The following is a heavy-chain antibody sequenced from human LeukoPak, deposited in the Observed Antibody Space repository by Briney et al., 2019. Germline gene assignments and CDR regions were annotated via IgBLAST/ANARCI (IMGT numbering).Heavy chain of an antibody. V-gene: IGHV4-39*01. CDR2: VYYSGST. D-gene: IGHD3-22*01. CDR1: GGSIRSSSYY. J-gene: IGHJ4*02. CDR3: ARHDGSYYTYNFDY. Sequence: PSEALSLTCTVSGGSIRSSSYYWGWIRQPPGKGLEWIGSVYYSGSTNYRPSLRSRVTIAVDTSKNQFSLKLSSVTATDTAVYYCARHDGSYYTYNFDYWGQGDLVTVSS.